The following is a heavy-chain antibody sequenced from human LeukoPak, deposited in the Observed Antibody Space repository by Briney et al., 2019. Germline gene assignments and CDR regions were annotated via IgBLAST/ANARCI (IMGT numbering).Heavy chain of an antibody. D-gene: IGHD6-19*01. J-gene: IGHJ4*02. V-gene: IGHV1-18*01. CDR2: ISAYNGNT. CDR1: GYTFTSYG. Sequence: GASVKVSFKASGYTFTSYGISWVRQAPAQGLEWMGLISAYNGNTNYAQKLQGRVTMTTDTSTSTAYMELRSLRSDDTAVYYCARGLDRLAVVGTTIREFDYWGQGTLVTVSS. CDR3: ARGLDRLAVVGTTIREFDY.